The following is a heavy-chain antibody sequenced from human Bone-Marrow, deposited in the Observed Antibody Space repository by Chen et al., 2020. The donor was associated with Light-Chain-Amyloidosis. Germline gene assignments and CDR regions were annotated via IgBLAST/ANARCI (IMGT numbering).Heavy chain of an antibody. J-gene: IGHJ5*02. Sequence: QVTLKESGPVLVKPTETLTLTCTVSGFSLSDTRMGVSWIRQPPGKALEWLAHIFSHAEKSYNTSLRSRLTISKDTSKSQVVLTMTNMDPLDTATYYCARIPRYCSGDSCYGLYFDPWGPGALVTVSS. CDR2: IFSHAEK. V-gene: IGHV2-26*01. CDR1: GFSLSDTRMG. D-gene: IGHD2-15*01. CDR3: ARIPRYCSGDSCYGLYFDP.